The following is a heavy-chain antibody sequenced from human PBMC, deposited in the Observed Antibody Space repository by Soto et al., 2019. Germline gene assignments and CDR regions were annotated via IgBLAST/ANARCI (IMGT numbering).Heavy chain of an antibody. J-gene: IGHJ2*01. V-gene: IGHV2-26*01. CDR2: IFSNDEK. Sequence: QVTLKESGPVLVKPTETLTLTCTVSGFSLSNARMGVSWIRQPPGKALEWLAHIFSNDEKSYSTSLKSRLTISKDTSKSQVVLTMTNIDPVDTATYYCARIRMTTVTHWYFDLWGRGTLVTVSS. D-gene: IGHD4-17*01. CDR1: GFSLSNARMG. CDR3: ARIRMTTVTHWYFDL.